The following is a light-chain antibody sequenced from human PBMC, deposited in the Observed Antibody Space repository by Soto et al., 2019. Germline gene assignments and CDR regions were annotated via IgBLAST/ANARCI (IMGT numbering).Light chain of an antibody. J-gene: IGKJ2*01. CDR3: QHYGSSTYT. CDR1: QSVSSSF. V-gene: IGKV3-20*01. Sequence: EIVLTQSPGTLSLSPGERAALSCRASQSVSSSFLAWYQQKPGQAPRLLIYGASSTTTGIPDRFTGSGSGTDFTLTISRPEPEDFAVYYCQHYGSSTYTFGQGTKLQIK. CDR2: GAS.